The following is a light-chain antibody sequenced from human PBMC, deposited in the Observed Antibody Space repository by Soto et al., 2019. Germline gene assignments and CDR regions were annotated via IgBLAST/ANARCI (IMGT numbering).Light chain of an antibody. V-gene: IGKV1-5*01. Sequence: DIQMTQSPSTLSASVGDRVTITCRASQSINNWLAWYQQKPGKAPKVLIYDVSTLESGVPSRFSGSGSGTEFSLTISSLQPDDFAAYYCQKYNERFGVGTRVEIK. CDR3: QKYNER. J-gene: IGKJ4*01. CDR2: DVS. CDR1: QSINNW.